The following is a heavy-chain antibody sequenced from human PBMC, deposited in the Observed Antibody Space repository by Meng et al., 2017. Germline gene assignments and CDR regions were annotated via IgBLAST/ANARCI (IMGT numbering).Heavy chain of an antibody. CDR3: ARRGIAAAGNNWFDP. V-gene: IGHV4-4*02. D-gene: IGHD6-13*01. CDR2: IYHSGST. J-gene: IGHJ5*02. CDR1: GGSISSRYW. Sequence: QLQEAGQGVVKPSGPLSLTCAVSGGSISSRYWWSWVRQPPGKGLEWIGEIYHSGSTNYNPSLKSRVTISVDKSKNQFSLKLSSVTAADTAVYYCARRGIAAAGNNWFDPWGQGTLVTVSS.